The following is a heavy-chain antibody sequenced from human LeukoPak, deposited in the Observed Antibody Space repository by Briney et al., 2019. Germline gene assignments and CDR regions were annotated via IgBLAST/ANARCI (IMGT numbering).Heavy chain of an antibody. Sequence: ASVKVSCKASGYTFTGYYMHWVRQAPGQGLGWMGWINPNSGGTNYAQKFQGWVTMTRDTSISTAYMELSRLRSDDTAVYYCARGSDELRYFDWFGMDVWGQGTTVTVSS. CDR2: INPNSGGT. J-gene: IGHJ6*02. CDR3: ARGSDELRYFDWFGMDV. D-gene: IGHD3-9*01. CDR1: GYTFTGYY. V-gene: IGHV1-2*04.